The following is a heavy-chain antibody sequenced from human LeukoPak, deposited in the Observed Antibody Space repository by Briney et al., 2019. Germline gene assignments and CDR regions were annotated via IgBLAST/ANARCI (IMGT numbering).Heavy chain of an antibody. CDR2: ISYDGSNK. D-gene: IGHD3-22*01. V-gene: IGHV3-30*03. J-gene: IGHJ5*02. Sequence: PGGSLRLSCAASGFTFSSCGMHWVRQAPGKGLEWVAVISYDGSNKYYADSVKGRFTISRDNSKNTLYLQMNSLRAEDMAVYYCARGDSTGYYSRWFDPWGQGTLVTVSS. CDR3: ARGDSTGYYSRWFDP. CDR1: GFTFSSCG.